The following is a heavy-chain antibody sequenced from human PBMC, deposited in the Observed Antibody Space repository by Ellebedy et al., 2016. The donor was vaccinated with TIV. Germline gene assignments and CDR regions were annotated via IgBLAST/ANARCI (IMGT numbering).Heavy chain of an antibody. D-gene: IGHD6-19*01. V-gene: IGHV4-34*01. CDR2: VTHTGGT. J-gene: IGHJ4*02. Sequence: SETLSLTXAVSGAPSGNYFWSWIRQPPGKGLEWIGEVTHTGGTNYNPSLESRVTMSLDTSENQFSLKLNSVNVADTAVYYCARGFPAAWELAGAWGQGTLATVSA. CDR1: GAPSGNYF. CDR3: ARGFPAAWELAGA.